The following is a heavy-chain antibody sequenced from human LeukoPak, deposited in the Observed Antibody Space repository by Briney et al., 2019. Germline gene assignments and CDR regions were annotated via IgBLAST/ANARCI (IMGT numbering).Heavy chain of an antibody. D-gene: IGHD3-10*01. J-gene: IGHJ4*02. V-gene: IGHV4-59*01. CDR3: ARDRNRGDFDY. Sequence: SETLSLTCTVSGGSISSYYWSWIRQPPGKGLEWIGYIYYSGSTNYNPSLKSRATISVDTSKNQFSLKLSSVTAADTAVYYCARDRNRGDFDYWGQGTLVTVSS. CDR2: IYYSGST. CDR1: GGSISSYY.